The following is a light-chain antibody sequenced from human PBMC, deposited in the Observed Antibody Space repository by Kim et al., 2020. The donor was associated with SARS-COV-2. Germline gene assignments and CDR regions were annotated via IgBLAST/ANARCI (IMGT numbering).Light chain of an antibody. CDR2: DAS. J-gene: IGKJ1*01. V-gene: IGKV3D-20*01. CDR3: QQYGSSAT. CDR1: QSVRSSY. Sequence: EIILTQSPATVSLSPGERATLSCWASQSVRSSYLAWYQQKPGLAPRLLIYDASTRAIGIPDRFSGSGSGTDFTLTISILEPEDFAVYYCQQYGSSATFGQGTKVDIK.